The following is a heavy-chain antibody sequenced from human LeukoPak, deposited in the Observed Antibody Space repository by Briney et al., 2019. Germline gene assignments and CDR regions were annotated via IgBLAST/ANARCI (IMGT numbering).Heavy chain of an antibody. CDR1: GFTFSSYW. J-gene: IGHJ6*03. CDR2: INSDGSST. Sequence: GGSLRLSCAASGFTFSSYWMHWVRQAPGKGLVWVSRINSDGSSTSYADSVKGRFTISRDNAKNSLYLQMNSLRAEDTAVYYCARTTKDIVLMAVYYYYYMDVWGKGTTVTVSS. V-gene: IGHV3-74*01. CDR3: ARTTKDIVLMAVYYYYYMDV. D-gene: IGHD2-8*01.